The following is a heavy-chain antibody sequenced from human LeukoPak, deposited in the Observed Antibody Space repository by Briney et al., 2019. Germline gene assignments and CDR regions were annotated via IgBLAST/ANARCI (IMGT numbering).Heavy chain of an antibody. V-gene: IGHV3-30*04. CDR3: AKHDPRRVVITNWFDP. CDR2: ISDDGGDE. D-gene: IGHD3-22*01. J-gene: IGHJ5*02. CDR1: RFTFSSFA. Sequence: PGGSLRLSCVASRFTFSSFAMHWVRQAPGKGLEWVSVISDDGGDEDYADSVKGRFTISRGNSKNTLYLQMNSLRAEDTAVYYCAKHDPRRVVITNWFDPWGQGTLVTVSS.